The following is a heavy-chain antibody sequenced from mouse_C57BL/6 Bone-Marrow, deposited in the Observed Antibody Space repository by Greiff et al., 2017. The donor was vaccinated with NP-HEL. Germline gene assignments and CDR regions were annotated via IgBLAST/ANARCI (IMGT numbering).Heavy chain of an antibody. Sequence: QVQLKQSGAELARPGASVKMSCKASGYTFTSYTMHWVKQRPGQGLEWIGYINPSSGYTKYNQKFKDKATLTADKSSSTAYMQLSSLTSEDSAVYYCARSSWDGAWFAYWGQGTLVTVSA. CDR3: ARSSWDGAWFAY. V-gene: IGHV1-4*01. CDR2: INPSSGYT. D-gene: IGHD4-1*01. CDR1: GYTFTSYT. J-gene: IGHJ3*01.